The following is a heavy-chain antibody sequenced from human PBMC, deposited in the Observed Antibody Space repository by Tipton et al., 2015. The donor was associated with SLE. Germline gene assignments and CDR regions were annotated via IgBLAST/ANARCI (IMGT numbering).Heavy chain of an antibody. Sequence: TLSLTCTVSGGSISSGSYYWSWIRQPPGKGLEWIGYIYYSGSTYYNPSLKSRVTISVDTSRNQFSLKLSSVTAADTAVYYCAAQRADSSSYDAFDIWGQGTMVTVSS. D-gene: IGHD6-13*01. CDR2: IYYSGST. CDR3: AAQRADSSSYDAFDI. J-gene: IGHJ3*02. V-gene: IGHV4-30-4*08. CDR1: GGSISSGSYY.